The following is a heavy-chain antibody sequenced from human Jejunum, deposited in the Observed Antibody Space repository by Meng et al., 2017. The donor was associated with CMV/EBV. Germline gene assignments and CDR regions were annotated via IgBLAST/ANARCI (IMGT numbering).Heavy chain of an antibody. V-gene: IGHV4-61*01. D-gene: IGHD3-16*01. CDR2: IYYSGST. Sequence: CTVSGGSVSSGSYFWSWIRQPSGKGLEWIGYIYYSGSTSYNPPLKSRVTISIDTSNNQLSLKLSSVTAADTAVYYCARGWGWFDPWGQGTLVTVSS. CDR1: GGSVSSGSYF. CDR3: ARGWGWFDP. J-gene: IGHJ5*02.